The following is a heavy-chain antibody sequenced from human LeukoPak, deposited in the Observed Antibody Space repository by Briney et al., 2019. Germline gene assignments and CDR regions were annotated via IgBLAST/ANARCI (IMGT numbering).Heavy chain of an antibody. V-gene: IGHV3-30*03. CDR3: AREADAFDI. CDR2: ISQDESNK. CDR1: GFTFRNYV. Sequence: GRSLRLSCAASGFTFRNYVMHWVRQAPGKGLEWVAGISQDESNKYYTDSVKGRFTISRDNSKNTLFLQMNSLSIEDTAVYYCAREADAFDIWGQGTVVTVSS. J-gene: IGHJ3*02.